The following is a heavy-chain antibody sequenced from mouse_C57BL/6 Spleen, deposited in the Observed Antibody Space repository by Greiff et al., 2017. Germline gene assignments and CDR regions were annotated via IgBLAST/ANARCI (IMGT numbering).Heavy chain of an antibody. CDR3: TTNYYGMDY. Sequence: DVQLQESGAELVRPGASVKLSCTASGFNIKDDYMHWVKQRPEQGLEWIGWIDPENGDTEYASKFQGKATITADTSSNTAYLQLSSLTSEDTAVDYCTTNYYGMDYWGQGTSVTVSS. CDR1: GFNIKDDY. CDR2: IDPENGDT. V-gene: IGHV14-4*01. J-gene: IGHJ4*01.